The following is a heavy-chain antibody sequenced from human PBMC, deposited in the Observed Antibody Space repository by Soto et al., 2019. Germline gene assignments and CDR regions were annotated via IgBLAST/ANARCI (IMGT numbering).Heavy chain of an antibody. J-gene: IGHJ4*02. V-gene: IGHV3-21*01. CDR1: GFTFSNAW. CDR3: ARDPTYSSSSYFDY. CDR2: ISSSSSYI. D-gene: IGHD6-13*01. Sequence: GGALSLSCAASGFTFSNAWINWVRQAPGKGLEWVSSISSSSSYIYYADSVKGRFTTSRDNAKNSLYLQMNSLRAEDTAVYYCARDPTYSSSSYFDYWGRGTLVTVSS.